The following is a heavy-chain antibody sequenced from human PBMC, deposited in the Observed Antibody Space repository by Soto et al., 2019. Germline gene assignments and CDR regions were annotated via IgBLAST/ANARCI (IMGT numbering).Heavy chain of an antibody. CDR1: GFTFSSYG. CDR3: AKDEKKWFGESWGYFDL. Sequence: QVQLVESGGGVVQPGRSLRLSCAASGFTFSSYGMHWVRQAPGKGLEWVAVISYDGSNKYYADSVKGRFTISRDNSKNTLYLQMNSLGAEDTAVYYCAKDEKKWFGESWGYFDLWGRGTLVTVSS. V-gene: IGHV3-30*18. CDR2: ISYDGSNK. D-gene: IGHD3-10*01. J-gene: IGHJ2*01.